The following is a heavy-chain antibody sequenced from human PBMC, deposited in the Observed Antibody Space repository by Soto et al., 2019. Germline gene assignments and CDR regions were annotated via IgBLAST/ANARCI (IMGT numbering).Heavy chain of an antibody. D-gene: IGHD5-12*01. J-gene: IGHJ5*02. V-gene: IGHV4-34*01. CDR1: DGSISDLY. Sequence: SETLSLPCGVDDGSISDLYWSWIRQPPGKGLEWIGEINHSGSTNYNPSLKSRVTISVDTSKNQFSLKLSSVTAADTAVYYCARGGLRKKYNWFDPWGQGTLVTVSS. CDR2: INHSGST. CDR3: ARGGLRKKYNWFDP.